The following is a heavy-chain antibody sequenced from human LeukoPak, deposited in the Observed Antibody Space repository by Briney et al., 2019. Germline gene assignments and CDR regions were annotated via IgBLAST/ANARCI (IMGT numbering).Heavy chain of an antibody. Sequence: ASVKVSCKASGYTFTSYGISWVRQAPGQGLEWMGRISAYNGNTNYAQKLQGRVTMTTGTSTSTAYMELRSLRSDDTAVYYCAREGVWFGELSDYFDYWGQGTLVTVSS. D-gene: IGHD3-10*01. CDR3: AREGVWFGELSDYFDY. CDR2: ISAYNGNT. CDR1: GYTFTSYG. J-gene: IGHJ4*02. V-gene: IGHV1-18*01.